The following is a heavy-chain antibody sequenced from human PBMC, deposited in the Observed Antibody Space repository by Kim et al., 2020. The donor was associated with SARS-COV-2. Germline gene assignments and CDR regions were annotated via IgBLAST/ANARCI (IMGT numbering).Heavy chain of an antibody. CDR1: GFTFSNYW. CDR3: ARAGSWSWDS. D-gene: IGHD1-26*01. V-gene: IGHV3-7*01. J-gene: IGHJ4*02. CDR2: IKPDGSET. Sequence: GGSLRLSCAASGFTFSNYWMTWVRQPPGKGLEWLANIKPDGSETDYVGFVKGRFTISRDNAQNSVYLQMNSLRAEDTAVYYCARAGSWSWDSWGQGTLVTVSS.